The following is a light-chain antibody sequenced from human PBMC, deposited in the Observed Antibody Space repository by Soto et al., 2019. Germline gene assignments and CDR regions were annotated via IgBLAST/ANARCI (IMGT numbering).Light chain of an antibody. J-gene: IGKJ1*01. CDR3: QHYNSYSEA. CDR2: KAS. V-gene: IGKV1-5*03. CDR1: QTISSW. Sequence: DLQITQSPSTLSGSVGRRVTITCRAIQTISSWLALYQQKPGKAPKVLIYKASTLKSGVPSRFSGSGSGTEFTLTISSLQNDDFATYYCQHYNSYSEAFGQGTKVDIK.